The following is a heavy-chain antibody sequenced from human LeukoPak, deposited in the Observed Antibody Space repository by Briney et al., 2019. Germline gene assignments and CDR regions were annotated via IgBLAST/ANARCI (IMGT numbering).Heavy chain of an antibody. Sequence: ASVKVSCKASGYTFTTYSVSWVRQAPGRGREWMGWISGYDGNTTYAQKLRGRVTMTTDTSPSTAYMDLRSLRPDDTALYYCARTVTTSSYYFDYWGQGTLVTVSS. J-gene: IGHJ4*02. CDR1: GYTFTTYS. CDR2: ISGYDGNT. CDR3: ARTVTTSSYYFDY. D-gene: IGHD4-17*01. V-gene: IGHV1-18*01.